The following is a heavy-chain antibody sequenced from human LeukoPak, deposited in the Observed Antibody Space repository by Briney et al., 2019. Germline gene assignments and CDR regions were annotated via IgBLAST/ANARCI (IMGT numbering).Heavy chain of an antibody. D-gene: IGHD2-2*01. V-gene: IGHV3-23*01. CDR3: AKDRRASSSSSCYYRFDY. CDR1: EFTFSSYA. Sequence: PGGSLRLSCAASEFTFSSYAMSWVRQAPGKGLEWVSAISDSGGSTYYADSVKGRFTVSRDNSKNTMYLQMNSLRAEDTAVYYCAKDRRASSSSSCYYRFDYWGQGTLVTVSS. J-gene: IGHJ4*02. CDR2: ISDSGGST.